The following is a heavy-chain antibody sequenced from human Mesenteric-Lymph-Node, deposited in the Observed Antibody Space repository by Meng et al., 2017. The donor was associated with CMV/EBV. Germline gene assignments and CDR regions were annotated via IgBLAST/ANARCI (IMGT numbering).Heavy chain of an antibody. Sequence: QVQLVQSGAEVKKPGPSVKVSCKASGGTFSSYTISWVRQAPGQGLEWMGRIIHILGIANYAQKFQGRVTITADKSTSTAYMELSSLRSEDTAVYYCAGGIAAAGSRWFDPWGQGTLVTVSS. CDR1: GGTFSSYT. D-gene: IGHD6-13*01. V-gene: IGHV1-69*02. J-gene: IGHJ5*02. CDR3: AGGIAAAGSRWFDP. CDR2: IIHILGIA.